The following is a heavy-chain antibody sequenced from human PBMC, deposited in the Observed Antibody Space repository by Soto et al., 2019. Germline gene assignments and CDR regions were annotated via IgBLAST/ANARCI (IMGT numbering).Heavy chain of an antibody. J-gene: IGHJ4*02. CDR1: GGSVSSGIYY. Sequence: SETLSLTCTVSGGSVSSGIYYWSWIRQPPGKGLEWIGYIYYSGSTNYNPSLKSRVTISVDTSKNQFSLKLSSVTAADTAVYYCARGAAAGLGLDFDYWGQGTLVTVSS. CDR2: IYYSGST. CDR3: ARGAAAGLGLDFDY. V-gene: IGHV4-61*01. D-gene: IGHD6-13*01.